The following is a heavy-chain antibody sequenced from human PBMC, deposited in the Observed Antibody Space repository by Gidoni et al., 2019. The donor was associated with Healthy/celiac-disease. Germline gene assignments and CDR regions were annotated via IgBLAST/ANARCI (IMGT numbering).Heavy chain of an antibody. D-gene: IGHD6-13*01. Sequence: QVQLVQSGSELKKPGASVKVFCKASGYTSTSYAMNWVRQSPGQGLEWMGWINTTTANPTYAQGFTGRFVFSLDTSVSTAYMQISSLKDEDTAVYYCAITAGPYEPYYYYGMDVWGQGTTVTVSS. J-gene: IGHJ6*02. V-gene: IGHV7-4-1*02. CDR3: AITAGPYEPYYYYGMDV. CDR2: INTTTANP. CDR1: GYTSTSYA.